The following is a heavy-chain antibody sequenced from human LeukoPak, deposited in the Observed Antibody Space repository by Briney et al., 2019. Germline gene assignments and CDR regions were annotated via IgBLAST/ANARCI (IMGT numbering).Heavy chain of an antibody. D-gene: IGHD3-22*01. CDR1: GYTFTSYG. CDR3: ARVKDQYYYDSSGYYPFWYFDL. J-gene: IGHJ2*01. Sequence: ASVKVSCKASGYTFTSYGISWVRQAPGQGLEWMGWISAYNGNTNYAQKLQGRVTMTTDTSTSTAYMELRSLRSDDTAVYYCARVKDQYYYDSSGYYPFWYFDLWGRGTLVTVSS. V-gene: IGHV1-18*01. CDR2: ISAYNGNT.